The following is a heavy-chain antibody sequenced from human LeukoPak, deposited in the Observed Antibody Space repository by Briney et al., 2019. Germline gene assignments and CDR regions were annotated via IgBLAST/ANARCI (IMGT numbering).Heavy chain of an antibody. CDR1: GGSISSGGYY. CDR2: IYYSGST. CDR3: AREPYGERGYFDL. V-gene: IGHV4-31*03. J-gene: IGHJ2*01. Sequence: SETLSLTCTVSGGSISSGGYYWSWIRQHPGKGLEWIGYIYYSGSTYYNPSLKSRVTISVDTSKNQFSLKLSSVTAADTAVYYCAREPYGERGYFDLWGRGTLVTVSS. D-gene: IGHD4-17*01.